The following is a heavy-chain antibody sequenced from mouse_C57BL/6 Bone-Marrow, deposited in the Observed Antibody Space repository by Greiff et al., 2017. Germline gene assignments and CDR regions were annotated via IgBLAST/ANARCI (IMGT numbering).Heavy chain of an antibody. CDR1: GYTFTDSY. D-gene: IGHD2-4*01. V-gene: IGHV1-19*01. CDR2: INPYNGGT. CDR3: ARWADYDYYFDY. J-gene: IGHJ2*01. Sequence: EVQLQQSGPVLVKPGASVKMSCKASGYTFTDSYMNWVKQSHGKSLEWIGVINPYNGGTSYNQQFKGQATLTVDKSSSTAYMELNSLTSEDSAVYYYARWADYDYYFDYWRQGTTLTVPS.